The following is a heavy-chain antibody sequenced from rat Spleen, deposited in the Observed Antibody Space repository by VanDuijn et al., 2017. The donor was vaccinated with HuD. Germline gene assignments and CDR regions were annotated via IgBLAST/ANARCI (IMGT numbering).Heavy chain of an antibody. CDR3: ARDKGSLYVMDA. CDR1: GFALTSYN. V-gene: IGHV2-41*01. Sequence: QVQLKESGPGLVQPSQTLSLTCTVGGFALTSYNVHWVRQPPGKGLEWMGVIWNTGGTRYNSALKSRLSISKDTSKSQVFLKMNSLQTEDTATYYCARDKGSLYVMDAWGQGASVTVSS. D-gene: IGHD5-1*01. J-gene: IGHJ4*01. CDR2: IWNTGGT.